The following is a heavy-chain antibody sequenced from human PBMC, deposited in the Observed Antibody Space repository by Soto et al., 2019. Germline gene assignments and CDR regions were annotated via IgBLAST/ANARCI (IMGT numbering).Heavy chain of an antibody. J-gene: IGHJ6*02. V-gene: IGHV1-24*01. CDR3: ATKSLRITIFGVVTACYYGMDV. CDR1: GYTLTELS. Sequence: ASVPVSCQGSGYTLTELSMHWVRQATGKGLEWMGGFDPEDGETIYAQKFQGRVTMTEDTSTDTAYMELSSLRSEDTAVYYCATKSLRITIFGVVTACYYGMDVWGQGTTVTVSS. CDR2: FDPEDGET. D-gene: IGHD3-3*01.